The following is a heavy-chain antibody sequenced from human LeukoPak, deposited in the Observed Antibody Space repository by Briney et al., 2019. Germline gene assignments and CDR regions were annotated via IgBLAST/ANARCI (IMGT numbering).Heavy chain of an antibody. J-gene: IGHJ4*02. D-gene: IGHD3-3*01. V-gene: IGHV5-51*01. CDR1: GYTFSSYW. Sequence: GESLRISCKGSGYTFSSYWIGWVRQMPGKGLEWMGIIYPGDSDTRYSPSLQGQVTISVDTSIGTAYLQWSSLKASDTAVYYCARQNDFRLDYWGQGTLVTVSS. CDR3: ARQNDFRLDY. CDR2: IYPGDSDT.